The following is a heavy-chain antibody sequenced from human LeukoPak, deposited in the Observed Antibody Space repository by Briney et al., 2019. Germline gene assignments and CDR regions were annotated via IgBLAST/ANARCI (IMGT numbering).Heavy chain of an antibody. D-gene: IGHD2-15*01. CDR2: ISYDGSNK. CDR1: GFTFSSYG. CDR3: AKIAVVVAASY. V-gene: IGHV3-30*18. Sequence: GRSLRLSCAASGFTFSSYGMHWVRQAPGKGLEWVAVISYDGSNKYYADSAKGRFTISRDNSKNTLYLQMNSLRAEDTAVYYCAKIAVVVAASYWGQGTLVTVSS. J-gene: IGHJ4*02.